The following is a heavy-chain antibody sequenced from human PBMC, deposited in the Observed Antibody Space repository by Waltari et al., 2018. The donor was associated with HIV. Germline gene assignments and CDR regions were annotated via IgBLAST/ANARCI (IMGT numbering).Heavy chain of an antibody. CDR1: GYSISRGSY. CDR3: ARGGSITVTTFYYYYGMDV. Sequence: QVQLQASGPGLVKPSETLSLTRAAPGYSISRGSYWGWIRPPPGQGREGVGSIYHSGSTYYNPSLKSRVTISVDTSKNQFSLKLSSVTAADTAVYYCARGGSITVTTFYYYYGMDVWGQGTTVTVSS. CDR2: IYHSGST. J-gene: IGHJ6*02. D-gene: IGHD4-4*01. V-gene: IGHV4-38-2*01.